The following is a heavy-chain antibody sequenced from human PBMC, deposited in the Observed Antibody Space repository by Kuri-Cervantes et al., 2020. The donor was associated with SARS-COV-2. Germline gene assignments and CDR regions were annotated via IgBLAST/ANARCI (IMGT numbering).Heavy chain of an antibody. CDR3: ATDLAYGFSISSGTQQFDC. Sequence: GESLKISCAASGFTFSSYAMSCVRQAPGKGLEWVSTISDSGGSTYYAESVKGRLTISRDNAKNTLFLQMNSLRAEDTAVYYCATDLAYGFSISSGTQQFDCWGQGTLVTVSS. V-gene: IGHV3-23*01. CDR2: ISDSGGST. CDR1: GFTFSSYA. D-gene: IGHD6-6*01. J-gene: IGHJ4*02.